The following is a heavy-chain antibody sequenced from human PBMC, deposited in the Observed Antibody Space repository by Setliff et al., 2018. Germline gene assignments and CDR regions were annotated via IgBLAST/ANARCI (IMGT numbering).Heavy chain of an antibody. Sequence: LRLSCVASGFTFANYGMHWVRQAPGKGLEWVAATSYDGSNEAYGDSVKGRFTISRDNAQNSLYLQMDSLRAEDTAVYYCARSPANGGHDAFDVWGQGTMVTVSS. CDR1: GFTFANYG. V-gene: IGHV3-30*03. D-gene: IGHD6-25*01. CDR3: ARSPANGGHDAFDV. CDR2: TSYDGSNE. J-gene: IGHJ3*01.